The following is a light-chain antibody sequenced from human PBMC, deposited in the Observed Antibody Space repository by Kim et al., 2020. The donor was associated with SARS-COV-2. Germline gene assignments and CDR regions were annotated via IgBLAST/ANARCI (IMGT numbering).Light chain of an antibody. CDR3: QQYYGSQSN. CDR1: QSVLYSSNNKNY. CDR2: WAS. Sequence: DIVMTQSPDSLAVSLGERATINCKSSQSVLYSSNNKNYLAWYQQRPGQPPKLLIYWASTRESGVPDRFSGSGSGTDFTLTISSLQAEDVAVYYCQQYYGSQSNFGQGTKLEI. V-gene: IGKV4-1*01. J-gene: IGKJ2*01.